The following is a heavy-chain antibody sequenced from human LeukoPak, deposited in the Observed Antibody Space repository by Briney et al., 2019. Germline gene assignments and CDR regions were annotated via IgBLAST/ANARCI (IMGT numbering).Heavy chain of an antibody. CDR2: ISSSSSYI. Sequence: GGSLRLSCAASGFTFSSYSMNWVRQAPGKGLEWVSSISSSSSYIYYADSVKGRFTISRDNAKNSLYLQMNSLRAEDTAVYYCVRDSFDSTGQYYFDYWGLGTLVTVSS. CDR3: VRDSFDSTGQYYFDY. D-gene: IGHD3-22*01. V-gene: IGHV3-21*01. J-gene: IGHJ4*02. CDR1: GFTFSSYS.